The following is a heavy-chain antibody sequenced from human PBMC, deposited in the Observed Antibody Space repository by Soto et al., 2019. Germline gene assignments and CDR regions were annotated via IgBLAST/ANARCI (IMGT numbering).Heavy chain of an antibody. CDR1: GFTFSDYY. J-gene: IGHJ4*02. CDR2: ISSSSSDT. CDR3: VRDIARVGDTYYYDY. D-gene: IGHD1-26*01. V-gene: IGHV3-11*06. Sequence: LRLSCAAPGFTFSDYYMSWIRQAPGKGLEWVSYISSSSSDTNYAGSVRGRFTISRDNAKNSLYLQMNGLRAEDTAVYYCVRDIARVGDTYYYDYWGQGTLVTVSS.